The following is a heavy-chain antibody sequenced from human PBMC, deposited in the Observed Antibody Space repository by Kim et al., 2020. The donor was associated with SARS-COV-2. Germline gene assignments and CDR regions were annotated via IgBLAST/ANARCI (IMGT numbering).Heavy chain of an antibody. J-gene: IGHJ6*02. V-gene: IGHV3-53*01. CDR3: ARGLGYWNPINCPLLRTKYYGRDV. CDR1: EFNVSGNY. D-gene: IGHD2-2*03. Sequence: GGSLRLSCVVSEFNVSGNYMNWVRQAPGKGLEWVSSMYSGGDTYYEDSVMGRFTISRDNSKSTLYLQLNSLRAEDTAVYYCARGLGYWNPINCPLLRTKYYGRDVWGQGPRVTLPS. CDR2: MYSGGDT.